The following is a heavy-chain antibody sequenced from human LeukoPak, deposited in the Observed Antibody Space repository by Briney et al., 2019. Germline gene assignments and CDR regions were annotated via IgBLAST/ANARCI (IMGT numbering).Heavy chain of an antibody. CDR3: AKDEGNYDILTGYYTYFDY. Sequence: GGSLRLSCAASGFTFSSYAMSWVRQAPGKGLEWGSAISGSGGSTYYADSVKGRFTISRDNSKNTLYLQMNSLRAEDTAVYYCAKDEGNYDILTGYYTYFDYWGQGTLVTVSS. V-gene: IGHV3-23*01. CDR1: GFTFSSYA. CDR2: ISGSGGST. J-gene: IGHJ4*02. D-gene: IGHD3-9*01.